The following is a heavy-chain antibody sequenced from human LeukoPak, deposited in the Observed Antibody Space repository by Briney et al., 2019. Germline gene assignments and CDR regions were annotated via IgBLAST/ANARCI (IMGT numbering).Heavy chain of an antibody. D-gene: IGHD2-2*01. V-gene: IGHV3-30*04. Sequence: GGSLRLSCAASGFTFSSYAMHGVRQAPGKGLEWVAVISYDGSNKYYADSVKGRFTISRDNSKNTLYLQMNSLRAEDTAVYYCARVSTSLDIVVVPAANKGGGMDVWGQGTTVTVSS. CDR2: ISYDGSNK. CDR3: ARVSTSLDIVVVPAANKGGGMDV. CDR1: GFTFSSYA. J-gene: IGHJ6*02.